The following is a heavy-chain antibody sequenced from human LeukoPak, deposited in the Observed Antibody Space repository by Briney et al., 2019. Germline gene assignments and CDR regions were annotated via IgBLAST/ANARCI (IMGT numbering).Heavy chain of an antibody. J-gene: IGHJ5*02. V-gene: IGHV4-31*03. CDR1: GGSISSGGYY. CDR2: IYYSGST. CDR3: ARAGDDMAAARPHWFDP. D-gene: IGHD6-13*01. Sequence: TSETLSLTCTVSGGSISSGGYYWSWIRQHPGKGLEWIGYIYYSGSTYYNPSLKSRVTISVDTSKNQFSLKLSSVTAADTAVYYCARAGDDMAAARPHWFDPWGQGTLVTVFS.